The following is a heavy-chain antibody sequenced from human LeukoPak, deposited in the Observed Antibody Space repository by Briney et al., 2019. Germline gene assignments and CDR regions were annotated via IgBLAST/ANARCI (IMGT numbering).Heavy chain of an antibody. V-gene: IGHV3-23*01. Sequence: GGSLRLSCAASGFTFTSCAMYWVRQAPGKGLDWVSGISASGETTYYADSVKGRFTISKDSSKNTLFLHMYSLRIEDTAVYYCSKDISSWGQGTLVTVSS. J-gene: IGHJ5*02. CDR2: ISASGETT. CDR3: SKDISS. CDR1: GFTFTSCA. D-gene: IGHD2-2*01.